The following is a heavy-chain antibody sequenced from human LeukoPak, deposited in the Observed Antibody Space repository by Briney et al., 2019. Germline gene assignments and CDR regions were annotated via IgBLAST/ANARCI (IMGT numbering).Heavy chain of an antibody. CDR1: GDSINNNNYY. CDR3: ARITDRTTFGEIMHGFDI. J-gene: IGHJ3*02. V-gene: IGHV4-39*01. CDR2: IYYNGRT. D-gene: IGHD3-3*01. Sequence: PSETLSLTCTVSGDSINNNNYYWGWIRQPPGKGLEGIGDIYYNGRTYYSPSLKSRGTISVDTSNNQFSLKLSSVTAADTAVYYCARITDRTTFGEIMHGFDIWGQGTPVTVSS.